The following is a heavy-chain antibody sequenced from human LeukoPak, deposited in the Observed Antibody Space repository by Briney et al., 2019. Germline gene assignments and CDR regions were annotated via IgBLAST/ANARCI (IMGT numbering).Heavy chain of an antibody. CDR3: ARVPNSGSYTRHFQH. J-gene: IGHJ1*01. V-gene: IGHV1-69*02. D-gene: IGHD1-26*01. CDR2: IIPILGIA. Sequence: SSVKVSFKASGGTFSSYTISWVRQAPGQGLEWMGRIIPILGIANYAQKFQGRVTITADKSTSTAYMELSSLRSEDTAVYYCARVPNSGSYTRHFQHWGQGTLVTVSS. CDR1: GGTFSSYT.